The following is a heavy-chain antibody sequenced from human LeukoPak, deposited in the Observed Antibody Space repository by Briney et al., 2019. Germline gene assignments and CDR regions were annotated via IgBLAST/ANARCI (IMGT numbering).Heavy chain of an antibody. CDR3: ARARAYGDYYFVL. CDR1: GFTFSSYE. J-gene: IGHJ4*02. D-gene: IGHD4-17*01. V-gene: IGHV3-48*03. CDR2: ISRSGATL. Sequence: GGSLRLSCAASGFTFSSYEMKWVRQAPEKGLEWVSSISRSGATLYYADYVKGRFTISRDNAKNALYLQMNSLRAEDTAVYYCARARAYGDYYFVLWGRGTLVTVAS.